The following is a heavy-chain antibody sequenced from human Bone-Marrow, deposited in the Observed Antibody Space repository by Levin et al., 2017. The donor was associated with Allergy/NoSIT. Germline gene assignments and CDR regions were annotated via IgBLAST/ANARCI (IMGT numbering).Heavy chain of an antibody. V-gene: IGHV3-21*06. Sequence: GGSLRLSCAASGFDFYSYTMNWVRQTPGKGLEWLSSITRASNYIFYADSVQGRFTVSRDDAKNSLFLQMNNLRAGDTAVYYCASGGSGSYPRDDGFDIWGQGTMVTVSS. CDR3: ASGGSGSYPRDDGFDI. CDR1: GFDFYSYT. J-gene: IGHJ3*02. CDR2: ITRASNYI. D-gene: IGHD6-25*01.